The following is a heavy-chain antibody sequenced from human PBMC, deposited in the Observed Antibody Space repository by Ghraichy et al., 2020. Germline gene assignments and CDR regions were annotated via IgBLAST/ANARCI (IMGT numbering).Heavy chain of an antibody. CDR3: ARGDTYYYGSGSYYILLDYYMDV. D-gene: IGHD3-10*01. V-gene: IGHV4-34*01. CDR1: GGSFSGYY. Sequence: SETLSLTCAVYGGSFSGYYWSWIRQPPGKGLEWIGEINHSGSTNYNPSLKSRVTISVDTSKNQFSLKLSSVTAADTAVYYCARGDTYYYGSGSYYILLDYYMDVWGKGTTVTVSS. CDR2: INHSGST. J-gene: IGHJ6*03.